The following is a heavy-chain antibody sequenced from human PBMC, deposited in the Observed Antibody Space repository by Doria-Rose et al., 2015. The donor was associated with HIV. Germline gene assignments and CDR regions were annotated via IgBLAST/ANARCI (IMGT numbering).Heavy chain of an antibody. V-gene: IGHV2-26*01. D-gene: IGHD6-13*01. CDR2: IFSDDER. CDR3: ARIKSSRWYHKYYFDF. Sequence: QITLKESGPVLVKPTETLTLTCTVSGVSLSSPGMGVSWIRQPPGKALEWLANIFSDDERSYKTSLKSRLTISRSTSKSQVVLTMTDTDPVDTATYYCARIKSSRWYHKYYFDFWGQGTLVIVSA. J-gene: IGHJ4*02. CDR1: GVSLSSPGMG.